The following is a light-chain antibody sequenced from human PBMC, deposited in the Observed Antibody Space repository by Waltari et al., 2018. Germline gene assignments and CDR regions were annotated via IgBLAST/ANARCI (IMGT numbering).Light chain of an antibody. V-gene: IGLV3-27*01. Sequence: YDLTQPLSVSVSPGQTATITCSGDVLAEKYGRWFQQKPGQAPTLILYKDTERPSGIPERFSGSSSGPTVTLTIRGALLEEEADYHCHAAADNNWFFGGGTKLTVL. CDR3: HAAADNNWF. CDR1: VLAEKY. J-gene: IGLJ2*01. CDR2: KDT.